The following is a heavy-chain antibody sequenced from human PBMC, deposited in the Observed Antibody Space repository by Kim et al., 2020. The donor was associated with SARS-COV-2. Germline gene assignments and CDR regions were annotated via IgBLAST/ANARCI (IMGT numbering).Heavy chain of an antibody. V-gene: IGHV5-51*01. CDR1: GYTFTSYW. J-gene: IGHJ6*03. CDR2: IYPGDSDT. D-gene: IGHD3-22*01. CDR3: ARHSRQAYYGLYYYYYMDV. Sequence: GASLKISCKGSGYTFTSYWIGWVRQMPGKGLEWMGIIYPGDSDTRYSPSFQGQVTISADKSISTAYLQWSSLKASDTAMYYCARHSRQAYYGLYYYYYMDVWGKGTTVTVSS.